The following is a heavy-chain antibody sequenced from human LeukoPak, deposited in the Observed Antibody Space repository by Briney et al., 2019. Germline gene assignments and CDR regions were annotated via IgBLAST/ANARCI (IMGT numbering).Heavy chain of an antibody. V-gene: IGHV3-23*01. J-gene: IGHJ4*02. D-gene: IGHD2-15*01. Sequence: GGSLRLSCAASGFTVSSNYMSWVRQAPGKGLEWVSAISGSGGSTYYADSVKGRFTISRDNSKNTLYLQMNSLRAEDTAVYYCAKPTPVVAALFDYWGQGTLVTVSS. CDR1: GFTVSSNY. CDR3: AKPTPVVAALFDY. CDR2: ISGSGGST.